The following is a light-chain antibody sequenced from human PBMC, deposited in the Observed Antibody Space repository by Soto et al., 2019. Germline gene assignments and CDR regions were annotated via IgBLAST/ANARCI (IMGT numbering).Light chain of an antibody. CDR3: QQYSSSTWT. CDR1: QSVGSSF. Sequence: EIVLTQSPGTLSLSPGERATLSCRAGQSVGSSFVAWYQQKPGQAPRLLIYGTSSRATGIPDRFSGSGSGTDFTLTISRLEPEDFAVYYCQQYSSSTWTFGHGTKVEVK. CDR2: GTS. J-gene: IGKJ1*01. V-gene: IGKV3-20*01.